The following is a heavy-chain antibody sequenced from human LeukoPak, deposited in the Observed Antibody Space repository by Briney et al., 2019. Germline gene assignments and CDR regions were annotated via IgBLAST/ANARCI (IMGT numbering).Heavy chain of an antibody. V-gene: IGHV4-34*01. J-gene: IGHJ5*02. Sequence: PSETLSLTCAVYGGSFSGYYWSWIRQPPGKGLGWIGEINHSGSTNYNPSLKSRVTISVDTSKNQFSLKLSSVTAADTAVYYCARQKGRRSKYNWFDPWGQGTLVTVSS. CDR1: GGSFSGYY. CDR3: ARQKGRRSKYNWFDP. D-gene: IGHD1-26*01. CDR2: INHSGST.